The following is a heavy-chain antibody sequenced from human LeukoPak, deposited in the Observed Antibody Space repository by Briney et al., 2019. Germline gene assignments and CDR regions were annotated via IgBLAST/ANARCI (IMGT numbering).Heavy chain of an antibody. D-gene: IGHD6-13*01. J-gene: IGHJ4*02. CDR1: GGSISSYY. CDR3: ARVGSSSWLWYFDY. V-gene: IGHV4-4*07. Sequence: SETLSLTCTVYGGSISSYYWSWIRQPAGKGLEWIGRIYTSGSTNYNPSLKSRVTMSVDTSKNQFSLKLSSVTAADTAVYYCARVGSSSWLWYFDYWGQGTLVTVSS. CDR2: IYTSGST.